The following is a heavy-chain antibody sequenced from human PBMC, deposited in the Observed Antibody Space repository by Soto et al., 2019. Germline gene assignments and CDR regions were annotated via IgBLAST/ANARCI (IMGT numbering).Heavy chain of an antibody. Sequence: LRLSCAASGFTFSSYSMNWVRQAPGKGLEWVSSISSSSSYIYYADSVKGRFTISRDNAKNSLYLQMNSLRAEDTAVYYCARDFDVTHPIPGYWGQGTLVTVSS. V-gene: IGHV3-21*01. CDR1: GFTFSSYS. CDR3: ARDFDVTHPIPGY. CDR2: ISSSSSYI. J-gene: IGHJ4*02.